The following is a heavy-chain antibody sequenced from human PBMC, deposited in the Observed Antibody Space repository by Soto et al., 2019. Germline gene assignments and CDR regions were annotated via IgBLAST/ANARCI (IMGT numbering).Heavy chain of an antibody. Sequence: SLRLSCTPSGFTFGDNAMSWVRQAAGKGLEWVGLIRSKAYGGRIEYAASVKGRFTISRDDSKSIAYLQMKSLKTEDTAVYYRTRAALEATCTTHYYYGLDVWGQGTTVTVSS. CDR3: TRAALEATCTTHYYYGLDV. CDR2: IRSKAYGGRI. V-gene: IGHV3-49*04. D-gene: IGHD1-1*01. CDR1: GFTFGDNA. J-gene: IGHJ6*02.